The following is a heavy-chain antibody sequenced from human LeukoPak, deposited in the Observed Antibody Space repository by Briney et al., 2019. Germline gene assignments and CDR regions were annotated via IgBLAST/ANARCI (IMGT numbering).Heavy chain of an antibody. J-gene: IGHJ4*02. V-gene: IGHV4-39*07. D-gene: IGHD5-18*01. Sequence: PSETLSLTCTVSGGSISSSSYYWGWIRQPPGKGLEWIGSIYYSGSTYYNPSLKSRVTISVDTSKNQFSLKLSSVTAADTAVYYCARGSYSWGFDYWGQGTLVTVSS. CDR2: IYYSGST. CDR3: ARGSYSWGFDY. CDR1: GGSISSSSYY.